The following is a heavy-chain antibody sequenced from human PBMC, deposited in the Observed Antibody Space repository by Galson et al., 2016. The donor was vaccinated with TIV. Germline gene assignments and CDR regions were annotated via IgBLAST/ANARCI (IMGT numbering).Heavy chain of an antibody. D-gene: IGHD6-13*01. J-gene: IGHJ4*02. CDR2: ISGYDTNT. Sequence: LEWMGWISGYDTNTEYVQKLQDRVTMTKDTSTSTAYMELRSLRYDDTAVYYCARDAPYSSSWSIDYWGQGSLVTVSS. V-gene: IGHV1-18*01. CDR3: ARDAPYSSSWSIDY.